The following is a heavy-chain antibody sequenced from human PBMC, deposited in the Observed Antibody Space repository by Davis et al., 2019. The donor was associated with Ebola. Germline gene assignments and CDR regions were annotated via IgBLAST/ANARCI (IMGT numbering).Heavy chain of an antibody. CDR3: ARQHTHYYYYGMDV. D-gene: IGHD2-15*01. Sequence: MPGGSLRLSCTVSGGSIRSSSYYWGWIRQPPGKGLEWIGRIYYSGSTYYNPSLKSRVTISVDTSKNQFSLKLSSVTAADTAVYYCARQHTHYYYYGMDVWGQGTTVTVSS. CDR1: GGSIRSSSYY. J-gene: IGHJ6*02. V-gene: IGHV4-39*01. CDR2: IYYSGST.